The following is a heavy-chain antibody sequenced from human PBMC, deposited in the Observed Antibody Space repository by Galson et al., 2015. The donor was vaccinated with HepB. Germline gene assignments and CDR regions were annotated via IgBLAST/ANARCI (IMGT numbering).Heavy chain of an antibody. CDR1: GFTFSSSA. CDR2: ISSNGGST. D-gene: IGHD3-22*01. CDR3: ARATRKYYDSSGPPKY. J-gene: IGHJ4*02. V-gene: IGHV3-64*04. Sequence: SLRLSCAASGFTFSSSAMHWVRQAPGKGLEYVSAISSNGGSTYYADSVKGRFTISRDNSKNTLYLQMNSLRAEDTAVYYCARATRKYYDSSGPPKYWGQGTLVTVSS.